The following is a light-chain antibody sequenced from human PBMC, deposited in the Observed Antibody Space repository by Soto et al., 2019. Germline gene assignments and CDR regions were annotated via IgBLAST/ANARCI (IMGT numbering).Light chain of an antibody. CDR1: QSISSF. Sequence: EIVLTQSPATLSLSPGERATLSCRASQSISSFLGWYQQKPGQAPRLLIYEASTRATGIPARFSGSGSGTDFTLTISSLEPEDSAIYYCQQRSNWPPLTFGGGTKVEIK. CDR2: EAS. V-gene: IGKV3-11*01. CDR3: QQRSNWPPLT. J-gene: IGKJ4*01.